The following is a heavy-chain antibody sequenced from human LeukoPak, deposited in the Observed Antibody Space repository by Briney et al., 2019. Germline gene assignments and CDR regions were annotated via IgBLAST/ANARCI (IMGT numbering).Heavy chain of an antibody. CDR2: INPNSGGT. J-gene: IGHJ3*02. CDR3: ARVTGMEDQLLYDALDI. CDR1: GYTFTGYY. V-gene: IGHV1-2*02. D-gene: IGHD2/OR15-2a*01. Sequence: ASVKVSCKASGYTFTGYYMHWVRQAPGQGLEWMGWINPNSGGTKFAQKFQGRVTMTRDTSISTAYMELTRLRSDDTAVYYCARVTGMEDQLLYDALDIWGHGTMVTVSS.